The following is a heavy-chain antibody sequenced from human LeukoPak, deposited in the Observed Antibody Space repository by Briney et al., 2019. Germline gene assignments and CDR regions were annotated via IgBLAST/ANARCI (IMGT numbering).Heavy chain of an antibody. Sequence: GASVKVSCKVSGYTLTELSMHWVRQAPGKGLEWMGGFDPEDGETIYAQKFQGRVTMTRNTSISTAYMELSSLSSEDTAVYYCARGGYGDAFDIWGQGTMVTVSS. CDR1: GYTLTELS. J-gene: IGHJ3*02. V-gene: IGHV1-24*01. D-gene: IGHD5-12*01. CDR2: FDPEDGET. CDR3: ARGGYGDAFDI.